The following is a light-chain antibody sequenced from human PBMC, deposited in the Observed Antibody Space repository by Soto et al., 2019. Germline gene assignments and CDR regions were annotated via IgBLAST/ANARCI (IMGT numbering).Light chain of an antibody. J-gene: IGLJ2*01. CDR1: SGHSTYI. CDR2: LEGSGSY. CDR3: ETWDTNVVV. Sequence: QPVLTQSSSASASLGSSVKLTCTLSSGHSTYIIAWHQQQPGKAARYLMKLEGSGSYNKGSGIPDRFSGSSSGADRYLTISILQFEDEADYYCETWDTNVVVFGGGTKLTVL. V-gene: IGLV4-60*02.